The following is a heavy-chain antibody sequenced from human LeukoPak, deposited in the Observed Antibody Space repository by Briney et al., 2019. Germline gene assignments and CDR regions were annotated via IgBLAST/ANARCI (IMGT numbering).Heavy chain of an antibody. D-gene: IGHD1-26*01. J-gene: IGHJ3*02. CDR2: ISSSSSYI. CDR3: ARDEWELTDAFDI. V-gene: IGHV3-21*01. CDR1: GFTFSSYS. Sequence: SGGSLRRSCAASGFTFSSYSMNWVRQAPGKGLEWVSSISSSSSYIYYADSVKGRFTISRDNAKNSLYLQMNSLRAEDTAVYYCARDEWELTDAFDIWGQGTMVTVSS.